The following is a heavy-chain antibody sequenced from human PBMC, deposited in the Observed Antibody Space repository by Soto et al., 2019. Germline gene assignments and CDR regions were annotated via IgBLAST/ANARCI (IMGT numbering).Heavy chain of an antibody. J-gene: IGHJ3*02. CDR2: ISSSSSYI. CDR1: GFTFSSYS. Sequence: GGSLRLSCAASGFTFSSYSMNWVRQAPGKGLEWVSSISSSSSYIYYADSVKGRFTISRDNAKNSLYLQMNSLRAGDTAGYYCARSDIVVVVAATNDAFDIWGQGTMVTVSS. D-gene: IGHD2-15*01. V-gene: IGHV3-21*01. CDR3: ARSDIVVVVAATNDAFDI.